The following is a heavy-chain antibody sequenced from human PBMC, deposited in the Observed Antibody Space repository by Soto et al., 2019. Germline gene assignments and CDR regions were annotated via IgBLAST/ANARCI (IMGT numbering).Heavy chain of an antibody. Sequence: GASVKVSCKASGYTFTNNDVSWVRQATGQGLEWMGWMNPGSGDTGYAQKFQGRVTMTRDISIATAYMELNSLTSEDTAIYYCARTESFGSLNWFDPWGQGTLATVSS. V-gene: IGHV1-8*02. D-gene: IGHD5-18*01. CDR2: MNPGSGDT. J-gene: IGHJ5*02. CDR3: ARTESFGSLNWFDP. CDR1: GYTFTNND.